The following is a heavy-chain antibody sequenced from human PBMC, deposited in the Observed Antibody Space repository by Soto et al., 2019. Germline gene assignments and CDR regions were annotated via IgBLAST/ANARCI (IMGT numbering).Heavy chain of an antibody. Sequence: EVQLLESGGGLVQPGGSLRLSCPASGFTFSNFAMSWVRQAPGKGLEWVSAIGTSGGDTYYADSVKGRFTISRDNSKNTLYLQLSSLRAEDTAVYYAIKSSRTLGDSWGQGTLVTVSS. V-gene: IGHV3-23*01. CDR2: IGTSGGDT. D-gene: IGHD6-13*01. CDR3: IKSSRTLGDS. CDR1: GFTFSNFA. J-gene: IGHJ4*02.